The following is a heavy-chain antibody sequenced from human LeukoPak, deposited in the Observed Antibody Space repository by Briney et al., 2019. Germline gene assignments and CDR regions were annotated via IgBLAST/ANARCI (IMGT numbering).Heavy chain of an antibody. D-gene: IGHD3-22*01. Sequence: GGSLRLSCAASGFTFSSYAMHWVRQAPGKGLEWVAVISYDGSNKYYADSVKGRFTISRDNSKNTLYLQMNSLGAEDTAVYYCARDWRYYYDSSGYSPLDYWGQGTLVTVSS. V-gene: IGHV3-30*04. CDR2: ISYDGSNK. CDR1: GFTFSSYA. CDR3: ARDWRYYYDSSGYSPLDY. J-gene: IGHJ4*02.